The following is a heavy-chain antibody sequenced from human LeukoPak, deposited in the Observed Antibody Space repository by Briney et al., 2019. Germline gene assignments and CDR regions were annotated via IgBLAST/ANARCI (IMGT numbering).Heavy chain of an antibody. CDR3: ARGIAASGGFDP. Sequence: SVKVSCKASGGTFSSYAISWVRQAPGQGLEWMGGIIPIFGTANYAQKFQGRVTITADESTSTAYMELSSLRSEHTAVYYCARGIAASGGFDPWGQGTLVTVSS. D-gene: IGHD6-13*01. CDR1: GGTFSSYA. J-gene: IGHJ5*02. CDR2: IIPIFGTA. V-gene: IGHV1-69*01.